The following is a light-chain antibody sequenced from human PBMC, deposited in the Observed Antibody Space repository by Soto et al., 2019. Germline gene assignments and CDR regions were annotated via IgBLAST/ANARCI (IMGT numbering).Light chain of an antibody. CDR3: QQYHTSPLM. CDR2: GAS. V-gene: IGKV3-20*01. Sequence: EIVLTQSPGTLSLPPGDTASLACMASQSVRSNYLAWYKQKPGQAPRLLIYGASTRATGIPDKLSGSGSGTAFTLTISSLGPVDLAVYYCQQYHTSPLMFGRGTKVEIK. J-gene: IGKJ1*01. CDR1: QSVRSNY.